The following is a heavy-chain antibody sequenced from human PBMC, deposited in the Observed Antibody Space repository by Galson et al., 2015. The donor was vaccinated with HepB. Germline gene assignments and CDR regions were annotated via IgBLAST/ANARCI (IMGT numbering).Heavy chain of an antibody. D-gene: IGHD3-10*01. J-gene: IGHJ4*02. CDR2: IYYSGST. Sequence: ETLSLTCTVSGGSISSSSYYWGWIRLPPGKGLEWIGSIYYSGSTYYNPSLKSRVTISVDTSKNQFSLKLSSVTAADTAVYYCARWYYYGSGSYPADYWGQGTLVTVSS. CDR3: ARWYYYGSGSYPADY. CDR1: GGSISSSSYY. V-gene: IGHV4-39*01.